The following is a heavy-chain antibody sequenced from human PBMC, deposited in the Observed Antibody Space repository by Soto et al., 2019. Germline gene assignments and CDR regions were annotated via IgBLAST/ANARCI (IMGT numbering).Heavy chain of an antibody. J-gene: IGHJ6*02. CDR2: LNGGTGQT. D-gene: IGHD3-10*01. Sequence: QVQVVQSGAEVKKPGASVKVSCKASGYTFSTYGMHWVRQAPGQSLDGMGWLNGGTGQTRYSQRFQDRVIITGDTSASTGYMELRSLRSEDTAVYYCARGKGMEENYFYYGMDIWGQGTTVTVSS. CDR1: GYTFSTYG. V-gene: IGHV1-3*01. CDR3: ARGKGMEENYFYYGMDI.